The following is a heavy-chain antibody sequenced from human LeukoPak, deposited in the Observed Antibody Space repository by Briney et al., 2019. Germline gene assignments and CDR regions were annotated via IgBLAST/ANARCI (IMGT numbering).Heavy chain of an antibody. Sequence: SETLSLTCTVSDGSISNYYSWIRQPAGKGLEWIGRIYTSVITNYNPSLKNRVTMSVDTSKNQFSLKLSSVTAADTAVYYCARDGRSGSYYGYFDYWGQGTLVTVSS. CDR2: IYTSVIT. J-gene: IGHJ4*02. CDR3: ARDGRSGSYYGYFDY. V-gene: IGHV4-4*07. D-gene: IGHD3-10*01. CDR1: DGSISNYY.